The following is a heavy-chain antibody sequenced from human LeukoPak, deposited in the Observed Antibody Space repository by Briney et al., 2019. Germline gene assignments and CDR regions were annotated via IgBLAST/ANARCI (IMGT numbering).Heavy chain of an antibody. CDR3: ARVLAGYFDY. CDR1: GGSISSGGYY. J-gene: IGHJ4*02. CDR2: IYYSGST. V-gene: IGHV4-31*03. Sequence: SQTLSLTCTGSGGSISSGGYYWSWIRQHPGKGPEWIGYIYYSGSTYYNPSLKSRVTISVDTSKNQFSLKLSSVPAADTAVYYCARVLAGYFDYWGQGTLVTVSS. D-gene: IGHD6-19*01.